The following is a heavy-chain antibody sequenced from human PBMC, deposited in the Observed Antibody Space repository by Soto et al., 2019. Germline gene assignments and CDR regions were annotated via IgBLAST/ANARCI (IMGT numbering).Heavy chain of an antibody. CDR1: GGTFTTDA. D-gene: IGHD6-19*01. CDR3: ARGGHNCGWYRTLDS. CDR2: IIPVFGPP. Sequence: QVQLVQSGAEEKKPGSSVSVSCKSSGGTFTTDAISWVQQAPGQGLEWMGVIIPVFGPPTYAQKLQGRVSITADESTSTFNLELSNLRSEDTAIYSCARGGHNCGWYRTLDSCGQGTLVTVSS. J-gene: IGHJ4*02. V-gene: IGHV1-69*01.